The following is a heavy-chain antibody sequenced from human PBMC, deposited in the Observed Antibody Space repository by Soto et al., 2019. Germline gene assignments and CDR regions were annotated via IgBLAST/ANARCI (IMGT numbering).Heavy chain of an antibody. CDR3: AKRPGTATVGRYFDF. CDR2: ITGSGIGT. V-gene: IGHV3-23*01. D-gene: IGHD4-4*01. J-gene: IGHJ4*01. CDR1: GFTFSTYA. Sequence: GGSLRLSCAASGFTFSTYAMSWVRQAPGTGLEWVSSITGSGIGTYYADSVKGRFTISRDNSKNTLYLQMNSLRAEDTAIYYSAKRPGTATVGRYFDFWGQGTLVTVSS.